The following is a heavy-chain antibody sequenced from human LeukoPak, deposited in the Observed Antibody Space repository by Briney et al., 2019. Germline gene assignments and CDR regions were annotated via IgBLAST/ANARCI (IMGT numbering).Heavy chain of an antibody. CDR1: GDSVSSDSYY. CDR3: PRDSRGYYDSSGYFDH. Sequence: SETLSLTCTVSGDSVSSDSYYWSWIRQPPGKGLEWIGYIYYSGTTKQNPSLKSRVTLSVDTSKNQLYLKLNSVTAADTAVYYCPRDSRGYYDSSGYFDHWGQGTLVTVSS. V-gene: IGHV4-61*01. CDR2: IYYSGTT. D-gene: IGHD3-22*01. J-gene: IGHJ4*02.